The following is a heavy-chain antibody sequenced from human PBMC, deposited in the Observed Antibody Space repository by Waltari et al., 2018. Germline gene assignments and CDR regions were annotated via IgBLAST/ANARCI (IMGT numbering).Heavy chain of an antibody. V-gene: IGHV1-69*04. CDR3: ARDVDNSGDD. D-gene: IGHD5-12*01. J-gene: IGHJ4*02. Sequence: QVQLVQSGAEVKKPGSSVKVSCQASGGPFSSYSICWVQQAPGPGLEWLGRINPILGIANDAQKCQGRVTITADKSTSTAYMELSSLGSEDTAVYYCARDVDNSGDDWGQGTLVTVSS. CDR1: GGPFSSYS. CDR2: INPILGIA.